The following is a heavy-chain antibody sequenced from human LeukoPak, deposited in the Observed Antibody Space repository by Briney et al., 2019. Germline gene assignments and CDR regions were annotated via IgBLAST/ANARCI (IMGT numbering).Heavy chain of an antibody. CDR1: GFTFSSYA. CDR2: ISGSGGST. D-gene: IGHD6-19*01. CDR3: AKDGFGIAVAGTRYFDY. Sequence: PGGSLRLSRAASGFTFSSYAMSWVRQAPGKGLEWVSAISGSGGSTYYADSVKGRFTISRDNSKNTLYLQMNSLRAEDTAVYYCAKDGFGIAVAGTRYFDYWGQGTLVTVSS. V-gene: IGHV3-23*01. J-gene: IGHJ4*02.